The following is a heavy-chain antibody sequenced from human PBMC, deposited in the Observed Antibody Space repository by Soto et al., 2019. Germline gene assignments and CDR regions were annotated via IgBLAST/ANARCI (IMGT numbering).Heavy chain of an antibody. D-gene: IGHD3-16*01. CDR1: GFSFGNYW. CDR3: ARKVYLYDPSPMGWFDL. V-gene: IGHV3-7*03. CDR2: IRQDGSEE. Sequence: GGSLRLACTASGFSFGNYWMSWVRQAPGKGLEWVANIRQDGSEEYYVDSVKGRFTISRDNAKNSLYLQMDSLRAEDTAVYYCARKVYLYDPSPMGWFDLPGPGTLV. J-gene: IGHJ5*02.